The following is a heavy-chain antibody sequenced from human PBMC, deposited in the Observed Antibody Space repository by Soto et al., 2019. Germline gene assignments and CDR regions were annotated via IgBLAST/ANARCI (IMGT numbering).Heavy chain of an antibody. D-gene: IGHD3-16*02. CDR2: INHSGST. CDR3: ARMPYDYIWGSYRTTYSDAFDI. Sequence: SETLSLTCAVYGGSFSGYYWSWIRQPPGKGLEWIGEINHSGSTNYNPSLKSRVTISVDTSKNQFSLKLSSVTAADTAVYYCARMPYDYIWGSYRTTYSDAFDIWGQGTMVTVSS. V-gene: IGHV4-34*01. J-gene: IGHJ3*02. CDR1: GGSFSGYY.